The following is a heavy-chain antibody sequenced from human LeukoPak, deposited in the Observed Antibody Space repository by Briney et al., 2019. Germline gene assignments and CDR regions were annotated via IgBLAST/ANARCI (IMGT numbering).Heavy chain of an antibody. CDR3: AADTYYYDSSGDYYFDY. J-gene: IGHJ4*02. D-gene: IGHD3-22*01. Sequence: SVKVSCKASGFTFTSSAVQWVRQARGQRLEWIGWIAVGSGNTNYAQKFQERVTITGDMSTSTAYVELSSLRSEDTAVYYCAADTYYYDSSGDYYFDYWGQGTLVTVSS. CDR1: GFTFTSSA. CDR2: IAVGSGNT. V-gene: IGHV1-58*01.